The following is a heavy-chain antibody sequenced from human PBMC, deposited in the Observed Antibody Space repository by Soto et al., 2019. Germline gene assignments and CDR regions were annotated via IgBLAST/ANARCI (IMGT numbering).Heavy chain of an antibody. Sequence: QITLKESGPTLVKPTQTLTLTCTFSGFSLSTSGVGVGWIRQPPGKALEWLALIYWDDDKRYSPSLKSRLTIXKXNSKNQVVLTMTNMDPVDTATYYCAHRRDGGYHFDYWGQGTLVTVSS. D-gene: IGHD5-12*01. CDR3: AHRRDGGYHFDY. J-gene: IGHJ4*02. V-gene: IGHV2-5*02. CDR2: IYWDDDK. CDR1: GFSLSTSGVG.